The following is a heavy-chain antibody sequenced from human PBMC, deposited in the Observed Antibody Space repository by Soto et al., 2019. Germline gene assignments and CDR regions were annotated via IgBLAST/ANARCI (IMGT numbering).Heavy chain of an antibody. CDR2: INSDGSST. CDR1: GFTFSSHW. Sequence: GGSLRLSCAVSGFTFSSHWMHWVRQAPGGGLVWVSRINSDGSSTNYADSVKGRFTISRDNAKKTMYLQMNSLRADDTAVYYCARDSSPYYDFWSGFYTYFDYWGQGALVTVSS. CDR3: ARDSSPYYDFWSGFYTYFDY. V-gene: IGHV3-74*01. J-gene: IGHJ4*02. D-gene: IGHD3-3*01.